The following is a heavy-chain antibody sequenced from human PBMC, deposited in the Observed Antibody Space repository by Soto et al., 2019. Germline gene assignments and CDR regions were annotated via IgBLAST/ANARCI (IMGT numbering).Heavy chain of an antibody. J-gene: IGHJ6*02. Sequence: GSVKVSCKASGYLFSSYGISWVRQAPGQGLEWMGWVSPNNGNTNYAQKVQGRVTMTTDTSTTTAYMELRSLRSDDTAVYYCARDPNWPPYYYYGMDVWGQGTTVTVSS. CDR2: VSPNNGNT. V-gene: IGHV1-18*01. CDR3: ARDPNWPPYYYYGMDV. CDR1: GYLFSSYG.